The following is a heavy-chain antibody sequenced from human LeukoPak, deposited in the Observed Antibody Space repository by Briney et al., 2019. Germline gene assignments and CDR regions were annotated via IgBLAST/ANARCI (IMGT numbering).Heavy chain of an antibody. J-gene: IGHJ6*02. CDR2: IRYDGSNK. CDR1: GFTFSSYG. V-gene: IGHV3-30*02. D-gene: IGHD6-19*01. Sequence: GGSLRLSCAASGFTFSSYGMHWVRQAPGKGLEWVAFIRYDGSNKYYADSVKGRFTISRDNSKNTLYLQMNSLRAEDTAVYYCAKDPLYSVAGPPRYYGMDVWGQGTTVTISS. CDR3: AKDPLYSVAGPPRYYGMDV.